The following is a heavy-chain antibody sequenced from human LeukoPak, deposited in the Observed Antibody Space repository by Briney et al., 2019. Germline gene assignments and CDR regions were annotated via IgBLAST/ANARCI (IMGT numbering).Heavy chain of an antibody. J-gene: IGHJ4*02. CDR1: GFTFSSYA. CDR2: ITATGDTA. CDR3: AGDRNSVWYSPLDY. Sequence: GGSLRLSCAASGFTFSSYAMSWIRQAPGKGLEWVAIITATGDTAYYADSVKGRFTISRDNSRNTVYMQMDSLRAEDTAIYYCAGDRNSVWYSPLDYWGQGSQVTVSP. V-gene: IGHV3-23*01. D-gene: IGHD6-19*01.